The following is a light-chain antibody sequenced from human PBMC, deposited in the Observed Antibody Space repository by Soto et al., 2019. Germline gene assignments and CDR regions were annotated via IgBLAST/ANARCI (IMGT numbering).Light chain of an antibody. V-gene: IGKV1-9*01. CDR3: QQTLSVPRT. Sequence: IQLTQSPSSLSASVGDRVTITCRASPAIASFLAWYQQKPGTAPKLLIYGASTLQSGVPSRFSGSRSGTDFTLTITGLQPEDSATYYCQQTLSVPRTFGLGTKVEIK. CDR1: PAIASF. CDR2: GAS. J-gene: IGKJ1*01.